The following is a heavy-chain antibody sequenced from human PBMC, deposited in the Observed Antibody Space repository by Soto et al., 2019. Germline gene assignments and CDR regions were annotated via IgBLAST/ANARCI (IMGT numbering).Heavy chain of an antibody. D-gene: IGHD4-17*01. CDR1: GGSISSGNYY. Sequence: PSETLSLTCTVSGGSISSGNYYWSWIRQPPGKGLEWIGFISYSGSTYYNLSLKSRVTISVDTSKNQFSLNLNFVTAADTAVYYCAQMGTTATGLLYFDYWGQGTLVNVSS. CDR3: AQMGTTATGLLYFDY. J-gene: IGHJ4*02. V-gene: IGHV4-30-4*01. CDR2: ISYSGST.